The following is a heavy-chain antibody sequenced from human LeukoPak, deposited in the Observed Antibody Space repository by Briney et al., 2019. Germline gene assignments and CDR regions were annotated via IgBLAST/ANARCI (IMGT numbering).Heavy chain of an antibody. CDR1: GGSFSGYY. CDR2: INHSGST. J-gene: IGHJ3*02. CDR3: ARDDVIRGGIDI. D-gene: IGHD2-21*01. V-gene: IGHV4-34*01. Sequence: SETLSLTCAVYGGSFSGYYWSWIRQPPGKGLEWIGEINHSGSTNYNPSLKSRVTISVDTSKNQFSLKLSSVTAADTAVYYCARDDVIRGGIDIWGQGTTVTVSS.